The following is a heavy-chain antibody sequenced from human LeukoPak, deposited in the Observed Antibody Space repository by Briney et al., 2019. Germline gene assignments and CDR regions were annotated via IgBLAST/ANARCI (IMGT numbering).Heavy chain of an antibody. V-gene: IGHV4-59*01. J-gene: IGHJ4*02. CDR3: ARSDMATIAFDY. CDR2: IYYSGST. Sequence: PSETLSLTCTVSGGSISTYYWSWIRQPPGKGLEWIGYIYYSGSTNYSPSLKSRVTISVDTSKNQFSLKLSSVTAADTAVYYCARSDMATIAFDYWGQGTLVTVSS. D-gene: IGHD5-24*01. CDR1: GGSISTYY.